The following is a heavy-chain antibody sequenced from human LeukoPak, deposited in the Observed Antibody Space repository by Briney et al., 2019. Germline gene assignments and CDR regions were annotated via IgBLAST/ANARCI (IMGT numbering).Heavy chain of an antibody. CDR1: GFAFSTYG. CDR2: ITDSGVDT. CDR3: VSRSSDRAFDY. D-gene: IGHD5/OR15-5a*01. J-gene: IGHJ4*02. Sequence: GSLRLPCVASGFAFSTYGMSWVRQAPGKGLECVSAITDSGVDTYYADSVKGRFTISRDNSKNTLFLQMNSLRAEDTAVYYCVSRSSDRAFDYWGQGALVTVSS. V-gene: IGHV3-23*01.